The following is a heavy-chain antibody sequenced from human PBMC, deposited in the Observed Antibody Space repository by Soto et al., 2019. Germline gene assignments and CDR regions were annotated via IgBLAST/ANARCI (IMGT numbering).Heavy chain of an antibody. CDR1: GGSISNYY. CDR2: MYTSGST. D-gene: IGHD6-13*01. CDR3: ARGAGQLEYYYGMDV. Sequence: SETLSLTCTVSGGSISNYYWTWIRQPAGKGLEWIGRMYTSGSTNYNPSLKSRVTMSVDTSKNQFSLNLRSVTAADTAVYYCARGAGQLEYYYGMDVWGQGTTVTVS. J-gene: IGHJ6*02. V-gene: IGHV4-4*07.